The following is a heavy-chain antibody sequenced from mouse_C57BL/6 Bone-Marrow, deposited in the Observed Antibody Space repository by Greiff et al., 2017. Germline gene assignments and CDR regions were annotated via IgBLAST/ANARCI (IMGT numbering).Heavy chain of an antibody. Sequence: VQLKESGAELARPGASVKLSCTASGYTFTSYGISWVKQRTGQGLEWIGEIYPRSGNTYYNAKFKGKANLTADTSSSTAYVELRSLRTEDSAVYFCARNNYYGSSCFDYWGQGTTLTVSA. CDR1: GYTFTSYG. V-gene: IGHV1-81*01. J-gene: IGHJ2*01. CDR2: IYPRSGNT. D-gene: IGHD1-1*01. CDR3: ARNNYYGSSCFDY.